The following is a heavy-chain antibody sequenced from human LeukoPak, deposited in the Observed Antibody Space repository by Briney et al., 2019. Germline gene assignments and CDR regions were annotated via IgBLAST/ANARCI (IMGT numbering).Heavy chain of an antibody. CDR2: IYTSGST. D-gene: IGHD2-2*01. CDR1: GGSISIYY. V-gene: IGHV4-4*07. CDR3: ARGIRYCSSTSCSSWFDP. Sequence: SETLSLTCTVSGGSISIYYWSWIRQPAGKGLEWIGRIYTSGSTNYTPSPKSRVTMSVDTSKNQFSLKLSSVTAADTAVYYCARGIRYCSSTSCSSWFDPWGQGTLVTVSS. J-gene: IGHJ5*02.